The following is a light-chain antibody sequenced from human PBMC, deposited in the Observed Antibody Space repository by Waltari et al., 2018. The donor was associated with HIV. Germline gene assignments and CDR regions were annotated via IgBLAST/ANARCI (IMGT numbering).Light chain of an antibody. CDR2: GAS. CDR1: QGISSY. J-gene: IGKJ1*01. CDR3: QQYYTYPPT. Sequence: AIRMTQSPTPFSASTGDRVTITCLASQGISSYLAWYQQKPGKAPKLLIYGASTLQSGVPSRFSGSGSGTDFTLTINCLQSEDFATYYCQQYYTYPPTFGQGTKVEIK. V-gene: IGKV1-8*01.